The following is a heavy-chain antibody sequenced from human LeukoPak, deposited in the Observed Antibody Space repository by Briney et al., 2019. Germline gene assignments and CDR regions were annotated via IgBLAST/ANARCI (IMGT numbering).Heavy chain of an antibody. CDR3: ARVVVVMKLYYLDY. CDR2: INHSGST. V-gene: IGHV4-34*01. Sequence: SETLSLTCAVYGGSFSGYYWSWIRQPPGKGLEWIGEINHSGSTNYNPSLKSRVTISVDTSKNQFSLKLSSVTAADTAVYYCARVVVVMKLYYLDYWGQGTLVTVSS. D-gene: IGHD3-22*01. J-gene: IGHJ4*02. CDR1: GGSFSGYY.